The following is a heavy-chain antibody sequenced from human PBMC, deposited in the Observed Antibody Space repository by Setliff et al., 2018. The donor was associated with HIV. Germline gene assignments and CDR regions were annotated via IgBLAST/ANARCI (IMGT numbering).Heavy chain of an antibody. J-gene: IGHJ6*01. CDR2: ISYDGNTI. Sequence: GGSLRLSCATSGFTFSYYGMHWVRQAPGKGLEWVAVISYDGNTIYYADSVKGRFTISRDNSKNTLHLQMDSLRVEDTAVYYCAQGRTTTWYDMDVWGQGTTVTVSS. CDR3: AQGRTTTWYDMDV. D-gene: IGHD2-2*01. CDR1: GFTFSYYG. V-gene: IGHV3-30*12.